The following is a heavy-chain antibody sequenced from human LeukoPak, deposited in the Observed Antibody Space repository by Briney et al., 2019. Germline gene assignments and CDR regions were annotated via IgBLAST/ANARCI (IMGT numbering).Heavy chain of an antibody. CDR2: INPNSGGT. CDR3: ARSPRLGGYGSGSSPDY. Sequence: ASVKVSCKAFEYTFIGYYMHWVRQAPGQGPEWMGWINPNSGGTIYAQKFQDRVTMTRDTSISTAYMELSRLRSDDTAVYYCARSPRLGGYGSGSSPDYWGQGTLVTVSS. J-gene: IGHJ4*02. CDR1: EYTFIGYY. V-gene: IGHV1-2*02. D-gene: IGHD3-10*01.